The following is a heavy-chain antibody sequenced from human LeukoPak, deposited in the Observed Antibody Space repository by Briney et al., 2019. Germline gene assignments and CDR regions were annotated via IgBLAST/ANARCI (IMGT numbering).Heavy chain of an antibody. CDR1: GGSISSGSYY. Sequence: SETLSLTCTASGGSISSGSYYWSWIRQPAGKGLEWIGRIYTSGSTNYNPSLKSRVTISVDTSKNQFSLKLSSVTAADTAVYYCARGEAVAGSVDYWGQGTLVTVSS. D-gene: IGHD6-19*01. CDR2: IYTSGST. V-gene: IGHV4-61*02. J-gene: IGHJ4*02. CDR3: ARGEAVAGSVDY.